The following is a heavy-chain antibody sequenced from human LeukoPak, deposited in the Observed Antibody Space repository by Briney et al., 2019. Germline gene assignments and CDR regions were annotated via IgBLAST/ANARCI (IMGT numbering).Heavy chain of an antibody. Sequence: SETLSPTCTVSGGSISSYYWSWIRQPPGKGLEWIGYIYYSGSTNYNPSLKSRVTISVDTSKNQFSLKQSSVTAADTAVYYCASNVRTSSSWYVFDYWGQGTLVTVSS. CDR3: ASNVRTSSSWYVFDY. V-gene: IGHV4-59*01. CDR1: GGSISSYY. D-gene: IGHD6-13*01. J-gene: IGHJ4*02. CDR2: IYYSGST.